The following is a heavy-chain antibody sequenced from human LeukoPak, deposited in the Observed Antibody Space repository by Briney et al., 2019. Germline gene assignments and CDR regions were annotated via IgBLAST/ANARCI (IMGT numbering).Heavy chain of an antibody. CDR1: GFTFSDYY. D-gene: IGHD2-15*01. Sequence: GGSLRLSCAASGFTFSDYYMSWIRQAPGKGLEWVSYISSSGSTIYYADSVKGRFTISRDNAKNSLYLQMNSLRAEDTAVYYCASLLADIVVGLAATGSVAGPDYWGQGTLVTVSS. J-gene: IGHJ4*02. CDR3: ASLLADIVVGLAATGSVAGPDY. CDR2: ISSSGSTI. V-gene: IGHV3-11*01.